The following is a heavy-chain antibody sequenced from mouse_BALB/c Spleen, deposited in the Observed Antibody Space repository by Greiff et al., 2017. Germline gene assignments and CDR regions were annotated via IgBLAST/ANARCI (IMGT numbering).Heavy chain of an antibody. J-gene: IGHJ2*01. CDR1: GFTFTDYY. Sequence: EVKLVESGGGLVQPGGSLRLSCATSGFTFTDYYMSWVRQPPGKALEWLGFIRNKANGYTTEYSASVKGRFTISRDNSQSILYLQMNTLRAEDSATYYCARAYYGLDYWGQGTTLTVSS. CDR3: ARAYYGLDY. D-gene: IGHD1-2*01. CDR2: IRNKANGYTT. V-gene: IGHV7-3*02.